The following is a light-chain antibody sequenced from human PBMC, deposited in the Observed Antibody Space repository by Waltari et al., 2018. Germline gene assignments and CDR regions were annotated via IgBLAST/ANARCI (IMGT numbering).Light chain of an antibody. Sequence: SDVGAYDRVSWYQQHPGKAPKLLIYEVRKRPSGVPGRFSGSMSGNTASLTVSGLQAEDEADYYCTSDAEGNNFYVFGTGTKVTVL. CDR2: EVR. V-gene: IGLV2-8*01. CDR1: SDVGAYDR. CDR3: TSDAEGNNFYV. J-gene: IGLJ1*01.